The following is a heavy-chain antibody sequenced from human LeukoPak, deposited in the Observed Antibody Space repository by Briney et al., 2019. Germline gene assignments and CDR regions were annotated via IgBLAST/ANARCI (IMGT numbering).Heavy chain of an antibody. CDR2: KYYGGST. D-gene: IGHD2-21*02. CDR3: ARGSDLPFDS. Sequence: SATLSPTCPVSCGSINSGGYYSSWLRQHPGKGLETIGNKYYGGSTCYNPSLKCRVTISTPMSKNQFSLKLTSVTAADTAVYYCARGSDLPFDSWGQGTLVTVSS. V-gene: IGHV4-31*03. CDR1: CGSINSGGYY. J-gene: IGHJ4*02.